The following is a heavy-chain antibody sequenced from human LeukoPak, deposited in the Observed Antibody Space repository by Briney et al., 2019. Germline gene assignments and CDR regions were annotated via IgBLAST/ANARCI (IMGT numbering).Heavy chain of an antibody. CDR2: ISWNSGDI. V-gene: IGHV3-9*01. CDR3: AKGLGSAVAGPTDF. D-gene: IGHD6-19*01. J-gene: IGHJ4*02. CDR1: GFTFDDYA. Sequence: GGSLRLSCAASGFTFDDYAIHWVRQAPGKGLEWVTGISWNSGDIGYADSVKGRFTISRDNAKNTLYLQMNSLRVEDTALYYCAKGLGSAVAGPTDFWGQGTLVTVSS.